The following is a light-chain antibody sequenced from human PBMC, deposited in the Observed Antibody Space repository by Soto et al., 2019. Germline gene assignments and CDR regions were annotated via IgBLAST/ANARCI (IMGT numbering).Light chain of an antibody. V-gene: IGLV1-44*01. J-gene: IGLJ1*01. Sequence: QSVLTQPPSASVPPAQKVTISCSGGSSNIGRNTVNWYQQLPGTAPKLLIYSSNQRPQGVPDRFSGSKSGASASLAITGLQSADETDYYCAAWDDSLNAYVFGTGTKV. CDR1: SSNIGRNT. CDR2: SSN. CDR3: AAWDDSLNAYV.